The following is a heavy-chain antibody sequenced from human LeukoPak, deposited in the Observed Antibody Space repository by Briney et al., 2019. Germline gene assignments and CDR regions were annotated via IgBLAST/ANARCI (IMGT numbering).Heavy chain of an antibody. V-gene: IGHV3-30*02. J-gene: IGHJ3*02. D-gene: IGHD1-26*01. CDR1: GFTFSSYG. CDR3: AKDALGGATRDAFDI. CDR2: IRYDGSNK. Sequence: GGSLRLSCAASGFTFSSYGMHWVRQAPGKGLEWVAFIRYDGSNKYYADSVKGRFTISRDNSKNTLYLQMNSLRAEDTAVYYCAKDALGGATRDAFDIWGQGTMVTVSS.